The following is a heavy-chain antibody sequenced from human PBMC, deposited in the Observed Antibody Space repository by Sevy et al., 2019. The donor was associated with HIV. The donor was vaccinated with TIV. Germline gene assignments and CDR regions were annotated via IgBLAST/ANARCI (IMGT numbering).Heavy chain of an antibody. CDR2: VYYRGTT. CDR1: GGPINSSSHY. J-gene: IGHJ4*02. D-gene: IGHD3-10*01. CDR3: ARLGATRFFFDY. V-gene: IGHV4-39*01. Sequence: SETLSLTGAVSGGPINSSSHYWVWIRQSPGRGRGWFGKVYYRGTTYYTPSLRSRVSISVDTSQSQFSLRLRSVTAADTAVYFCARLGATRFFFDYWGQGTLVTVSS.